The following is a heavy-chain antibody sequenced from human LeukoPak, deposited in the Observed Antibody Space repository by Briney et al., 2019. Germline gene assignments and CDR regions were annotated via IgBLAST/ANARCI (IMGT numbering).Heavy chain of an antibody. Sequence: GASVKVSCKASGYTFTSYYMHWVRQAPGQGLEWMGIINPSGGSTSYAQKFQGRVIMTRDMSTSTVYMELSSLRSEDTAVYYCARFSCNNGVCHRAFDIWGQGTMVTVSS. J-gene: IGHJ3*02. D-gene: IGHD2-8*01. V-gene: IGHV1-46*01. CDR1: GYTFTSYY. CDR3: ARFSCNNGVCHRAFDI. CDR2: INPSGGST.